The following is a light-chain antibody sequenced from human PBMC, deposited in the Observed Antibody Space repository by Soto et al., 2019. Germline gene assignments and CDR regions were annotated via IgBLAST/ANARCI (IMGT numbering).Light chain of an antibody. Sequence: QSVLTQPPSASGSPGQSVTISCTGTSSDVGGYNYVSWYQQHPGKAPKLMIYEVNYRPSGVSDRFSGSKSGNTASLTISGLQAEDEADYYCSSYTNSTTLVVFGGGTKLTVL. CDR3: SSYTNSTTLVV. CDR1: SSDVGGYNY. J-gene: IGLJ2*01. CDR2: EVN. V-gene: IGLV2-14*01.